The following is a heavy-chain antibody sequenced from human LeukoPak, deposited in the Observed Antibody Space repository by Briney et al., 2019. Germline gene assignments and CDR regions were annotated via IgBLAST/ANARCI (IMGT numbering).Heavy chain of an antibody. D-gene: IGHD4-11*01. J-gene: IGHJ5*02. CDR2: ISYDGNNK. CDR3: ARDQNSNYGNWFDP. CDR1: GFSFSDSA. Sequence: GGSLRLSCAASGFSFSDSAMHWVRKAPGKGLEWVAVISYDGNNKYYADSVKGRFTISRDNSQNTLYLQMNSLRAEDTAVYYCARDQNSNYGNWFDPWGQGTLVTVSS. V-gene: IGHV3-30-3*01.